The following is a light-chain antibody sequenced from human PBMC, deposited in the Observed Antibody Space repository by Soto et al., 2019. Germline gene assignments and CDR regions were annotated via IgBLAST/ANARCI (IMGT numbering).Light chain of an antibody. CDR1: QSVSSS. J-gene: IGKJ5*01. CDR2: GAS. V-gene: IGKV3-20*01. CDR3: QHYVERSPIT. Sequence: IVMTQSPGTLSLSPGERATLSWRASQSVSSSLAWYQQKPGQAPRLLISGASSRATGIPDRFSGSGSGTDFTLTISRLETEDFALYYCQHYVERSPITFGQGTRLEIK.